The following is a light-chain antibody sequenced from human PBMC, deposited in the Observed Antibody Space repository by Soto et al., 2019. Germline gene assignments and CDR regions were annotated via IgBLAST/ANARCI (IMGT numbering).Light chain of an antibody. CDR2: GAS. Sequence: EIVMTQSPATLSVSPGERATLSCRASQSVSSNLAGYQQKPGKAPRLLIYGASTRATGIPARFSGSGSGTEFTLTISSLQSEDFAVYYCQQYNNWHLYTFGQGTKLEIK. J-gene: IGKJ2*01. CDR1: QSVSSN. V-gene: IGKV3-15*01. CDR3: QQYNNWHLYT.